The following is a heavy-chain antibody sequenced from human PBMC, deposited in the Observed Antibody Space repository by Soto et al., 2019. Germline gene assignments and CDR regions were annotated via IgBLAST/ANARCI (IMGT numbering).Heavy chain of an antibody. CDR3: ARVPVYYDPYGMDV. D-gene: IGHD3-22*01. CDR2: ISSSSSYI. Sequence: EVQLVESGGGLVKPGGSLRLSCAASGFTFSSYSMNWVRQSPGKGLEWVSSISSSSSYIYYADSVKGRFTISRDNAKNSLYLQMNSLRAEDTAVYYCARVPVYYDPYGMDVWGQGTTVTVSS. V-gene: IGHV3-21*01. J-gene: IGHJ6*02. CDR1: GFTFSSYS.